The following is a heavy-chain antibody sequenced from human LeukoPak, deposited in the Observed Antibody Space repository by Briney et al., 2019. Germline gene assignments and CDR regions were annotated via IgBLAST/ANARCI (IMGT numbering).Heavy chain of an antibody. Sequence: SETLSLTCTVSGGSISYFYWSWIRQPAGKGLEWIGRIYTSGSTNYNPSLKSRVTMSVDTSKNQFSLKLNSVTAADTAVYYCARFPGGAEYRHYYYMDVWGKGTTVTVSS. CDR2: IYTSGST. J-gene: IGHJ6*03. V-gene: IGHV4-4*07. CDR1: GGSISYFY. D-gene: IGHD1-14*01. CDR3: ARFPGGAEYRHYYYMDV.